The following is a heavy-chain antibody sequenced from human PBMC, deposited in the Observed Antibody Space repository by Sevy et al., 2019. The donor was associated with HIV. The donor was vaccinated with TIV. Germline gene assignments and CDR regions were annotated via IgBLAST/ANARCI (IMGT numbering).Heavy chain of an antibody. CDR3: AKSGGYNWNYFYFDY. J-gene: IGHJ4*02. CDR1: GGTFRNYA. D-gene: IGHD1-7*01. Sequence: SVKVSCKASGGTFRNYAINWVRQAPGQGLKWMGAIIPIFGTTNYAQKFQGRLTITADGSTNTDYMELSSLRSEDTAIYYCAKSGGYNWNYFYFDYWGQGALVTVSS. CDR2: IIPIFGTT. V-gene: IGHV1-69*13.